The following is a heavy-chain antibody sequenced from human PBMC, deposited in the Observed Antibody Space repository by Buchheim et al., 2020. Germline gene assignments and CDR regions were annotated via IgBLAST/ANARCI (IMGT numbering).Heavy chain of an antibody. CDR1: GGSISSYY. CDR2: IHYSGST. J-gene: IGHJ4*02. CDR3: ARQGHYGDYDN. V-gene: IGHV4-59*08. D-gene: IGHD4-17*01. Sequence: QVLLQESGPGLVKPSETLSLTCTVSGGSISSYYWSWIRQPPGGGLECIAYIHYSGSTNYNPSLKSRVTISVDTSKHQFSLKVSSVTAADTAVYYCARQGHYGDYDNWGQGTL.